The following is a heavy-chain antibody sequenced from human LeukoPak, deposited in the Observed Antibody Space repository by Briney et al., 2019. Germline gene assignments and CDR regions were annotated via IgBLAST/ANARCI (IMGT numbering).Heavy chain of an antibody. CDR1: GGTFSSYA. D-gene: IGHD3-3*01. CDR3: ASYTGVRFLEWLPFDY. J-gene: IGHJ4*02. Sequence: SVKVSCKASGGTFSSYAISWVRQAPGQGLEWTGGIIPIFGTANYAQKFQGRVTITTDESTSTAYMELSSLRSEDTAVYYCASYTGVRFLEWLPFDYWGQGTLVTVSS. CDR2: IIPIFGTA. V-gene: IGHV1-69*05.